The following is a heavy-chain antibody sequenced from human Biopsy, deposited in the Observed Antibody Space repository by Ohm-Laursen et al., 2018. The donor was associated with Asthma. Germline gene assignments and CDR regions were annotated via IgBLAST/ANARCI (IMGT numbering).Heavy chain of an antibody. CDR1: GFSLSSSGAN. CDR2: IDWEEDK. CDR3: TRHNDY. V-gene: IGHV2-70*04. J-gene: IGHJ4*02. D-gene: IGHD1-14*01. Sequence: TQALTLTCSFSGFSLSSSGANANWIRQPPGKALEWLARIDWEEDKFYSTSLRTRLTISKGSSEDQVVLTMTNMGPVDTATYYCTRHNDYWGPGILVTVSS.